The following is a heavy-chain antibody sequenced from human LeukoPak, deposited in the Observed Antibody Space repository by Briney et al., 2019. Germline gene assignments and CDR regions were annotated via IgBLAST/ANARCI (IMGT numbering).Heavy chain of an antibody. CDR1: GGSFSDYY. CDR2: INQNRGSL. Sequence: SETLSLTCAIYGGSFSDYYWSWIRLSPGKGLEWIGEINQNRGSLNYNPSLRSRVTMSVDTSENQFSLKMTSVTAADTAVYYCAREFSTSSTAFDVWGQGTMVTVSS. CDR3: AREFSTSSTAFDV. D-gene: IGHD6-6*01. J-gene: IGHJ3*01. V-gene: IGHV4-34*01.